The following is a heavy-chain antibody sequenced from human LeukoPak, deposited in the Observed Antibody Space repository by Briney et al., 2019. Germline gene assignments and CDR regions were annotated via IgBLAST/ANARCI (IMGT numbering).Heavy chain of an antibody. D-gene: IGHD5-18*01. CDR1: GLSFSTQR. V-gene: IGHV3-23*01. J-gene: IGHJ4*02. Sequence: GGSLRLSCAASGLSFSTQRMHWVRQAPGKGLEWVSAISGSGGSTYYADSVKGRFTISRDNSKNTLYLQMNSLRAEDTAVYYCAKATQYRPFDYWGQGTLVTVSS. CDR2: ISGSGGST. CDR3: AKATQYRPFDY.